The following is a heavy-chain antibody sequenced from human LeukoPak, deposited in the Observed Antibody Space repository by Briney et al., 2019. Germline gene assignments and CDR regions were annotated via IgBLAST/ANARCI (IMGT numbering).Heavy chain of an antibody. D-gene: IGHD6-19*01. CDR3: ARAKPLRGGSGYPVDAFDI. CDR1: GFTFSSYW. V-gene: IGHV3-7*01. Sequence: PGGSLRLSCAASGFTFSSYWMSWVRQAPGKGLEWVANIKQDGSEKYYVDSVKGRFTISRDNAKNSLYLQMNSLRAEDTAVYYCARAKPLRGGSGYPVDAFDIWGQGTMVTVSS. J-gene: IGHJ3*02. CDR2: IKQDGSEK.